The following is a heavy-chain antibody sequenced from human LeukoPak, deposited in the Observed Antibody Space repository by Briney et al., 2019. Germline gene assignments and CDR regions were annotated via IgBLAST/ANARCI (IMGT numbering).Heavy chain of an antibody. CDR3: ARGGATDAFDI. CDR1: GFTFDDYA. J-gene: IGHJ3*02. Sequence: GGSLRLSCAASGFTFDDYAMHWVRQAPGKGLEWVSGISWNSGSIGYADSVKGRFTISRDNAKNSLYLQMNSLRAEDTAVYYCARGGATDAFDIWGQGTMVTVSS. CDR2: ISWNSGSI. D-gene: IGHD5-12*01. V-gene: IGHV3-9*01.